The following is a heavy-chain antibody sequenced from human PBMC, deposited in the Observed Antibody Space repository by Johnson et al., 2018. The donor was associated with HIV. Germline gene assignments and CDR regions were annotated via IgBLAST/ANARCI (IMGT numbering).Heavy chain of an antibody. CDR2: ISYDGSNQ. Sequence: QVQLVESGGGLVQPGGSLRLSCVASGFTFSNYDLHWVRQATGKGLEWVALISYDGSNQYHADSVKGRFTISRDNSKNTLYLQMNSLRPEDTAAYYCATIAAHGAAFDIWDQGTVVTVSS. D-gene: IGHD6-25*01. V-gene: IGHV3-30*03. J-gene: IGHJ3*02. CDR1: GFTFSNYD. CDR3: ATIAAHGAAFDI.